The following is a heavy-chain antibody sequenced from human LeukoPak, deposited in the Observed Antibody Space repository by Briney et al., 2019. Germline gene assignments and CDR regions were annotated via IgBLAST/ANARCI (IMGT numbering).Heavy chain of an antibody. CDR2: ISSSSSYI. D-gene: IGHD6-13*01. J-gene: IGHJ4*02. Sequence: GGSLRLSCAASGFTFSDYYMSWVRQAPGKGLEWVSSISSSSSYIYYADSVKGRFTISRDNAKNSLYLQMNSLRAEDTAVYYCARGSSWTTPDYWGQGTLVTVSS. CDR3: ARGSSWTTPDY. V-gene: IGHV3-21*01. CDR1: GFTFSDYY.